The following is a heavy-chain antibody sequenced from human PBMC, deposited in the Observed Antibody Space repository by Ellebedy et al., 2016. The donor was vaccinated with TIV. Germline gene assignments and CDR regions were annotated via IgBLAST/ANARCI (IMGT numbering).Heavy chain of an antibody. CDR3: ARERESTCYFDY. V-gene: IGHV3-30-3*01. Sequence: GESLKISCEASGFSFDIYSMHWVRQAPGKGLEWVAVITYDGSNQHYADSVKGRFTISRDSSKNTLHLEMTSLRVEDTAMYYCARERESTCYFDYWGHGTLVTVS. CDR2: ITYDGSNQ. J-gene: IGHJ4*01. D-gene: IGHD5/OR15-5a*01. CDR1: GFSFDIYS.